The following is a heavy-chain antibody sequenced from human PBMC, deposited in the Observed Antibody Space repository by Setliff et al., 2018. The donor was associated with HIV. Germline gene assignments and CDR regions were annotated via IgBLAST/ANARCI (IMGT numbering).Heavy chain of an antibody. CDR2: ISGDNGNT. D-gene: IGHD6-19*01. V-gene: IGHV1-18*01. CDR3: ARDGGPGSGWGDYSYYFSMDV. CDR1: GYTFTNNG. J-gene: IGHJ6*03. Sequence: ASVKVSCKASGYTFTNNGINWVRQAPGQGLEWMGWISGDNGNTKYAQKLQGRVTITRDTSASTVYMELGSLRSEDTAIYYCARDGGPGSGWGDYSYYFSMDVWGKGTTVTVSS.